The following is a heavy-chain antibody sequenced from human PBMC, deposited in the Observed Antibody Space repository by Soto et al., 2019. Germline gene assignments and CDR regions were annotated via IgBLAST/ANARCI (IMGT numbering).Heavy chain of an antibody. Sequence: EVQLVESGGGLVQPGGSLRLSCAASGFTFSSYSMNWVRQAPGKGLEWVSYISSSSSTIYYADSVKGRFTISRDNAKNSLYLQMNSLRDEDTAVYYCARDSSGGQGFWYFDLWGRGTLVTVSS. V-gene: IGHV3-48*02. CDR1: GFTFSSYS. D-gene: IGHD6-19*01. J-gene: IGHJ2*01. CDR3: ARDSSGGQGFWYFDL. CDR2: ISSSSSTI.